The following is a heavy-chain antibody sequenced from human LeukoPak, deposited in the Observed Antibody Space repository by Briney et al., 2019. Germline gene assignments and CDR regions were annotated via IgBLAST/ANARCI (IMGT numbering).Heavy chain of an antibody. CDR3: AKRGAEVGTTVAPGAY. D-gene: IGHD1-26*01. CDR2: ISGNGYA. CDR1: GFTLSSYA. J-gene: IGHJ4*02. Sequence: GGSLRLSCAASGFTLSSYAMNWVRQAPGKGLEWVSAISGNGYAYYADSVKGRFTISRDNSKNTLYLQMSSLRAEDTAVYYCAKRGAEVGTTVAPGAYWGQGALLTVSS. V-gene: IGHV3-23*01.